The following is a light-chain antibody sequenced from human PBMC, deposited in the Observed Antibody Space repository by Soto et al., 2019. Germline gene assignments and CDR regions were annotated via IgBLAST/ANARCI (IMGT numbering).Light chain of an antibody. CDR3: QQRSNWSIT. CDR1: QSVRRSS. CDR2: DAS. V-gene: IGKV3D-20*02. J-gene: IGKJ5*01. Sequence: IVMTQSPATLSGSPGERATLSCRASQSVRRSSVAWYQQKPGQAPRLLIYDASNRATGIPARFSGSGSGTDFTLTISSLEPEDFAVYYCQQRSNWSITFGQGTRLEIK.